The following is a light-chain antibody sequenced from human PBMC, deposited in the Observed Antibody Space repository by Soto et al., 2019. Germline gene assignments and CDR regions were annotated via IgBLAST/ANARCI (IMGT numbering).Light chain of an antibody. CDR3: QPRSNWPSLP. CDR1: QSVGSY. CDR2: DAS. J-gene: IGKJ4*01. Sequence: EIVALTCLATVSLSPEDIASLCCIASQSVGSYLAWYQHKPGQAPRLLISDASNRATGIPARFSGSGSETGFTLTISSLEPEDSAVYYCQPRSNWPSLPFCGGGKVDI. V-gene: IGKV3-11*01.